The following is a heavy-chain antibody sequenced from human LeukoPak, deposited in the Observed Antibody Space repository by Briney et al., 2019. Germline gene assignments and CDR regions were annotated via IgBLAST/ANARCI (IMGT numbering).Heavy chain of an antibody. V-gene: IGHV1-2*02. Sequence: ASVKVSCEASGYTFTGYYMHWVRQAPGQGLEWMGWINPNSGGTNYAQKFQGRVTMTRDTSISTAYMELSRLRSDDTAVYYCARRGYSYGGPFFYYYYYMDVWGKGTTVTVSS. CDR2: INPNSGGT. J-gene: IGHJ6*03. CDR3: ARRGYSYGGPFFYYYYYMDV. D-gene: IGHD5-18*01. CDR1: GYTFTGYY.